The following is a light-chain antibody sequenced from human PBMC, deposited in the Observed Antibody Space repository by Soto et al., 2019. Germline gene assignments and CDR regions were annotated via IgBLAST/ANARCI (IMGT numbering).Light chain of an antibody. Sequence: SALTQPASVSGSPGQSITISCTGSSSDVGGYNYVSWYQHHPGKAPKLMIYEVSHRPSGVSNRFSGSKSGSTASLTISGLQAEDEADYYCTSYTNIASLDVFGTGTKVTVL. CDR2: EVS. CDR3: TSYTNIASLDV. CDR1: SSDVGGYNY. V-gene: IGLV2-14*01. J-gene: IGLJ1*01.